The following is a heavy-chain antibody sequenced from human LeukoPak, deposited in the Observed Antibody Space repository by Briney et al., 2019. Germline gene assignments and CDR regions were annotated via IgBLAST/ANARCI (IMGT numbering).Heavy chain of an antibody. V-gene: IGHV4-30-4*01. CDR3: ARDTIAAAAFDY. J-gene: IGHJ4*02. Sequence: PSETLSLTRTVSGGSISSGDYYWSWIRQPPGKGLEWIGYIYYSGSTYYNPSLKSRVTISVDTSKNQFSLKLSPVTAADTAVYYCARDTIAAAAFDYWGQGTLVTVSS. CDR1: GGSISSGDYY. CDR2: IYYSGST. D-gene: IGHD6-13*01.